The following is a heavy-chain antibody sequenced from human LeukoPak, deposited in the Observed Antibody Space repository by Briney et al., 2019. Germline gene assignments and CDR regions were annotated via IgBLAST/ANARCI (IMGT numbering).Heavy chain of an antibody. CDR3: ARGGPRYYYGSGSYYNASPFDY. CDR2: INPNSDGT. J-gene: IGHJ4*02. D-gene: IGHD3-10*01. CDR1: GYTFTGCY. V-gene: IGHV1-2*02. Sequence: GASVKLSCKSSGYTFTGCYKHWVRDAPGQGFEGVGGINPNSDGTNYAQKFQGRVTMTRDTSISTAYMELRSLRSDDTAVYYCARGGPRYYYGSGSYYNASPFDYWGQGTLVTVSS.